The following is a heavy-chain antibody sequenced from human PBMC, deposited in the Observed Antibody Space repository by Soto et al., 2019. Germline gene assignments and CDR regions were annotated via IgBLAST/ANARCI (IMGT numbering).Heavy chain of an antibody. CDR1: GGSFSGYY. Sequence: SETLSLTCAVYGGSFSGYYWSWIRQPPGKGLEWIGEINHSGSTNYNPSLKSRVTISVDTSKNQFSLKLSSVTAADTAVYSCAMGFWLRIWGQGALVTVSS. D-gene: IGHD3-9*01. J-gene: IGHJ4*02. CDR2: INHSGST. CDR3: AMGFWLRI. V-gene: IGHV4-34*01.